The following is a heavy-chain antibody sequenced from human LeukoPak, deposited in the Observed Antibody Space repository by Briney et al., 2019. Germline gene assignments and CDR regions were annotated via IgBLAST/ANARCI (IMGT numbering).Heavy chain of an antibody. CDR1: GLTFSSYW. J-gene: IGHJ3*01. Sequence: GGSLRLSCAASGLTFSSYWMSWVRQAPGKGLEWVANIKQDGSEKYYVDSVKGRFTNSRDNAKNSLYLQMNSLRAEDTAAYYCGKVGGWFRYDAFDVGAKGQWSPSLQ. V-gene: IGHV3-7*03. CDR3: GKVGGWFRYDAFDV. D-gene: IGHD3-16*01. CDR2: IKQDGSEK.